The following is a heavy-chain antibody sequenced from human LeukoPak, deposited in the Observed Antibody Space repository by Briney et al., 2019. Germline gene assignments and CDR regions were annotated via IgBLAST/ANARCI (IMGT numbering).Heavy chain of an antibody. V-gene: IGHV3-7*01. J-gene: IGHJ4*02. CDR3: ARDDYGGTGY. Sequence: GGSLRLSCAASGFTFSNYWMSWVRQAPGKGLEWVANIKPDGSEKYYVDSVKGRFTISRDNAENSLYLQMNSLRAEDTAVYYCARDDYGGTGYWGQGTLVTVSS. D-gene: IGHD4/OR15-4a*01. CDR1: GFTFSNYW. CDR2: IKPDGSEK.